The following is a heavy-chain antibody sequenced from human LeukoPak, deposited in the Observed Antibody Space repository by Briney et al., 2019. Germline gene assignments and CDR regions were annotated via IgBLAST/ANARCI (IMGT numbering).Heavy chain of an antibody. CDR3: ARRWGSGWYSGWFDP. D-gene: IGHD6-19*01. CDR1: DESFSGYY. J-gene: IGHJ5*02. V-gene: IGHV4-34*01. Sequence: SETLSLTCAVYDESFSGYYWSWIRQPPEKGLEWIGEINHSGNTNYNPSLKSRVTISVDTSKDQFSLKLSSVTAADTTMYYCARRWGSGWYSGWFDPWAREPWSPSPQ. CDR2: INHSGNT.